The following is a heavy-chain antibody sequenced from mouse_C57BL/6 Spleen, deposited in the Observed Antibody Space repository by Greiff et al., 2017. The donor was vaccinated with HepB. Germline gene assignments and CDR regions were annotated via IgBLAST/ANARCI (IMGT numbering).Heavy chain of an antibody. CDR2: ISSGGSYT. CDR3: ARHVDSSGAWFAY. J-gene: IGHJ3*01. Sequence: VMLVESGGDLVKPGGSLKLSCAASGFTFSSYGMSWVRQTPDKRLEWVATISSGGSYTYYPDSVKGRFTISRDNAKNTLYLQMSSLKSEDTAMYYCARHVDSSGAWFAYWGQGTLVTVSA. CDR1: GFTFSSYG. V-gene: IGHV5-6*01. D-gene: IGHD3-2*02.